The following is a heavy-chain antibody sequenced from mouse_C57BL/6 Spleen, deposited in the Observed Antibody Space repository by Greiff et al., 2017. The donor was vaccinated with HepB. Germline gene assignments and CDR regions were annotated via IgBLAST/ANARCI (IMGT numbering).Heavy chain of an antibody. CDR1: GFTFSSYA. D-gene: IGHD1-1*01. CDR3: ARGSSYWYFDV. V-gene: IGHV5-4*03. CDR2: ISDGGSYT. Sequence: EVKLVESGGGLVKPGGSLKLSCAASGFTFSSYAMSWVRQTPEKRLEWVATISDGGSYTYYPDNVKGRFTISRDNAKNNLYLQMSHLKSEDTAMYYCARGSSYWYFDVWGTGTTGTVSS. J-gene: IGHJ1*03.